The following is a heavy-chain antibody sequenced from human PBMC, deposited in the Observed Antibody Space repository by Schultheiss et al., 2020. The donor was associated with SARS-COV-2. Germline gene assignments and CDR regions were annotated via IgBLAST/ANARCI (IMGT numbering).Heavy chain of an antibody. J-gene: IGHJ3*02. CDR1: GGSISGYY. D-gene: IGHD5-24*01. CDR3: ARALKPYKVHDAFDI. Sequence: SQTLSLTCTVSGGSISGYYWSWIRQPPGKGLEWIGEINHSGSTNYNPSLKSRVTISVDTSKNQFSLKLSSVTAADTAVYYCARALKPYKVHDAFDIWGQGTMVTVSS. CDR2: INHSGST. V-gene: IGHV4-34*01.